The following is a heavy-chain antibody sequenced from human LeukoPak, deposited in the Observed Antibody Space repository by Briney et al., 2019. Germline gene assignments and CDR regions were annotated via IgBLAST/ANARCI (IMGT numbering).Heavy chain of an antibody. CDR2: IRYDGSNK. D-gene: IGHD2-2*01. Sequence: GGSLRLSCAASGFTFSSYGMHWVRQAPGKGLEWVAFIRYDGSNKYYADSVKGRFTISRDNSKNTLYLQMNSLRAEDTAVYYCARIFVVVPALTPDYWGQGTLVTVSS. CDR1: GFTFSSYG. CDR3: ARIFVVVPALTPDY. V-gene: IGHV3-30*02. J-gene: IGHJ4*02.